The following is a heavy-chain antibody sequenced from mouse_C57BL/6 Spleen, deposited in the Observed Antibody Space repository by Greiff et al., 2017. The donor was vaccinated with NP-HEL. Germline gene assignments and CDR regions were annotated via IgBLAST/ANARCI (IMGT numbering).Heavy chain of an antibody. V-gene: IGHV1-15*01. CDR1: GYTFTDYE. Sequence: VKLQQSGAELVRPGASVTLSCKASGYTFTDYEMHWVKQTPVHGLEWIGAIDTETGGTAYNQKFKGKAILTADKSSSTAYMEIRSLTSEDSTVCYCTSNPSYYASSYDFDFWGQGTTLTVSS. CDR3: TSNPSYYASSYDFDF. J-gene: IGHJ2*01. CDR2: IDTETGGT. D-gene: IGHD1-1*01.